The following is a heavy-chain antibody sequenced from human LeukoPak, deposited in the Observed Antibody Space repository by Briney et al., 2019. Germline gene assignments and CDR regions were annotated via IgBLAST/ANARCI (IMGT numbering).Heavy chain of an antibody. V-gene: IGHV3-49*03. D-gene: IGHD3-10*01. CDR1: GFTFGDYA. J-gene: IGHJ4*02. CDR2: IRSKAYGGTT. CDR3: TRNTYYYGSGSYYHFDY. Sequence: GGSLRLSCTASGFTFGDYAMSWFRQAPGKGLEWVGFIRSKAYGGTTEYAASVKGRFTISRDDSKSIAYLQMNSLKTEDTAVYYCTRNTYYYGSGSYYHFDYWGQGTLVTVSS.